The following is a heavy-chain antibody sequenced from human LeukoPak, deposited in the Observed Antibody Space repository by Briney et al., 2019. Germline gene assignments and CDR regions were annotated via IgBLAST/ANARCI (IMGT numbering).Heavy chain of an antibody. V-gene: IGHV3-30*02. CDR3: AKDTNAFSCDH. Sequence: PGGSLRLSCAASGFTFSSYAMYWARQAPGKGLEWVALTHHDGTKYYSDSVKGRFTVSRDNSKNTAYLQMNSLRAEDTAVYYCAKDTNAFSCDHWGQGTLVTVSS. CDR1: GFTFSSYA. D-gene: IGHD2-2*01. CDR2: THHDGTK. J-gene: IGHJ4*02.